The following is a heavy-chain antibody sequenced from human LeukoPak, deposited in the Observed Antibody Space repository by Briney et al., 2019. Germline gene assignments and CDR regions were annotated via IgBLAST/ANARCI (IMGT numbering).Heavy chain of an antibody. D-gene: IGHD6-13*01. Sequence: SETLSLTCTVSGGSISSYYWSWIRQPPGKGLEWIGYIYYSGSTNYNPSLKSRVTISVDTSKNQFSLKLSSVTAADTAVYYCARKGYGGYIAAAGTFDYWGQGTLVTVSS. CDR3: ARKGYGGYIAAAGTFDY. CDR1: GGSISSYY. J-gene: IGHJ4*02. V-gene: IGHV4-59*01. CDR2: IYYSGST.